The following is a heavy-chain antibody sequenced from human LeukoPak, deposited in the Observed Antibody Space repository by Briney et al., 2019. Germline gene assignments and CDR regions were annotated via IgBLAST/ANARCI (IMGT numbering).Heavy chain of an antibody. D-gene: IGHD3-10*01. CDR1: GDSIIGYY. CDR2: IYYTGNT. Sequence: SETLSLTCSVSGDSIIGYYWGWIRQPPGKGLEWIGNIYYTGNTYYNSSLKSRFTISLDTSKNQFSLKLIIMTAADTAAYYCTKSDGYGLIRICGRGTMVTVSS. J-gene: IGHJ3*02. V-gene: IGHV4-39*07. CDR3: TKSDGYGLIRI.